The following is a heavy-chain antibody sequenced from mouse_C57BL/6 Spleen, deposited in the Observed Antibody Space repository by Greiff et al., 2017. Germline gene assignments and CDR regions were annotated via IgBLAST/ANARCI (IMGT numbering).Heavy chain of an antibody. CDR3: ARTPYYGSSGDY. V-gene: IGHV1-26*01. D-gene: IGHD1-1*01. J-gene: IGHJ2*01. CDR1: GYTFTDYY. Sequence: EVQLQQSGPELVKPGASVKISCKASGYTFTDYYMNWVKQSHGKSLEWIGDINPNNGGTSYNQKFKGKATLTVDKSSSTAYMELRSLTSEDSAVYYCARTPYYGSSGDYWGQGTTLTVSS. CDR2: INPNNGGT.